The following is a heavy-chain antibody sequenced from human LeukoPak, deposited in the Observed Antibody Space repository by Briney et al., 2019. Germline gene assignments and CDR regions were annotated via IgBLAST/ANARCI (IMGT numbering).Heavy chain of an antibody. V-gene: IGHV1-2*06. CDR2: INPNSDGT. J-gene: IGHJ4*02. Sequence: ASAKVSCKASGYTFTGYYIHWVRQAPGQGLEWMGRINPNSDGTDYAQRFQGRVTLTRDTSISTAYMDLSRLTSDDTAVYFCARVELTTGPRYFDPWGQGTLVTVSS. CDR3: ARVELTTGPRYFDP. CDR1: GYTFTGYY. D-gene: IGHD3-22*01.